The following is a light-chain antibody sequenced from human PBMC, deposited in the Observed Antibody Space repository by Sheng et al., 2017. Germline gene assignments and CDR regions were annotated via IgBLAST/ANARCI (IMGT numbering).Light chain of an antibody. CDR2: GAS. CDR3: QQYGSSPNT. Sequence: EIVLTQSPGTLSLSPGERATLSCRASQSVTSNHLAWYQQRPGQAPRLLIYGASSRATGISDRFSGSGSGTDFTLTISRLEPEDFAVYYCQQYGSSPNTFGQGTRLEIK. CDR1: QSVTSNH. J-gene: IGKJ5*01. V-gene: IGKV3-20*01.